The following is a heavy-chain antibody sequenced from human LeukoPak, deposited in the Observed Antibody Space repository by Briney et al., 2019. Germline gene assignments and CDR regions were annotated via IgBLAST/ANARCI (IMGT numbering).Heavy chain of an antibody. CDR3: AKEHSAMVYAVDY. CDR2: IWYDGSNK. D-gene: IGHD2-8*01. J-gene: IGHJ4*02. Sequence: GGSLRLSCAASGFTFSSYGMHWVRQAPGKGLEWVAVIWYDGSNKYYADSVKGRFTISRDNSKNTLYLQMNSLRAEDTAVYYCAKEHSAMVYAVDYWGQGTLVTVSS. CDR1: GFTFSSYG. V-gene: IGHV3-33*06.